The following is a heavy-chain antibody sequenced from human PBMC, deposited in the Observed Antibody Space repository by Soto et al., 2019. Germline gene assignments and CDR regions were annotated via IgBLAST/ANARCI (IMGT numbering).Heavy chain of an antibody. CDR1: GGSISSYY. CDR3: ARRAEHLYYYYMDV. CDR2: IYYSGST. Sequence: PSETLSLTCTVSGGSISSYYCSWIRQPPGKGLEWIGYIYYSGSTNYNPSLKSRVTISVDTSKNQFSLKLSSVTAADTAVYYCARRAEHLYYYYMDVWGKGTTVTVSS. V-gene: IGHV4-59*08. J-gene: IGHJ6*03. D-gene: IGHD1-26*01.